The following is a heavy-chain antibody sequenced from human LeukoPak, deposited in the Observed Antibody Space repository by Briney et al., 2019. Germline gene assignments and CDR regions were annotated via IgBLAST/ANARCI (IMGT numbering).Heavy chain of an antibody. CDR1: GFTFDDYG. D-gene: IGHD3-10*01. CDR3: ARDPHSYGSGSYSAFDI. CDR2: IKWNGGST. Sequence: RAGGSLRLSCAASGFTFDDYGMSWVRQAPGKGLEWVAGIKWNGGSTVYGDSVKGRFTISRDKAKNSLYLQMNSLRAEDTALYYCARDPHSYGSGSYSAFDIWGQGTMVTVSS. J-gene: IGHJ3*02. V-gene: IGHV3-20*04.